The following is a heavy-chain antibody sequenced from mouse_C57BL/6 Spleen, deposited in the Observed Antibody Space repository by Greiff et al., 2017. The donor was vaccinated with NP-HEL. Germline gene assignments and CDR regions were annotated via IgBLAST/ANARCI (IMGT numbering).Heavy chain of an antibody. Sequence: QVQLQQSGAELVKPGASVKISCKASGYAFSSYWMNWVKQRPGKGLEWIGQIYPGDGDTNYNGKFKGKATLTADKSSSTAYMQLSSLTSEDSAVYFCARGIYYDYDGTVFVYWGQGTLVTVSA. D-gene: IGHD2-4*01. CDR2: IYPGDGDT. J-gene: IGHJ3*01. V-gene: IGHV1-80*01. CDR3: ARGIYYDYDGTVFVY. CDR1: GYAFSSYW.